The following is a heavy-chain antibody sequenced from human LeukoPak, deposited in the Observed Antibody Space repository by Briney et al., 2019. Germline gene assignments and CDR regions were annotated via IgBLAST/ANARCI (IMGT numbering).Heavy chain of an antibody. CDR3: ARERTSSGYPTGTDY. CDR1: GGSVSSDSYF. J-gene: IGHJ4*02. Sequence: PSETLSLTCTVSGGSVSSDSYFWTWIRQPPGKGLEWIGYIYYSGSTNYNPSLKSRVTISLDTSKSQISLKLSSVTAADTAVYYCARERTSSGYPTGTDYWGQGTLVTVSS. D-gene: IGHD3-22*01. V-gene: IGHV4-61*01. CDR2: IYYSGST.